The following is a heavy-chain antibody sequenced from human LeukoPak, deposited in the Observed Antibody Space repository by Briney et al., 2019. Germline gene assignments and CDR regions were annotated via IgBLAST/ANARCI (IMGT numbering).Heavy chain of an antibody. Sequence: SETLSLTCTVSGGSISSYYWSWIRQPPGKGLEWIGYIYYSGSTNYSPSLKSRVTISVDTSKNQFSLKLSSVTAADTAVYYCARGDSSRGSGSYYRSYYFDYWGQGTLVTVSS. CDR1: GGSISSYY. CDR2: IYYSGST. J-gene: IGHJ4*02. V-gene: IGHV4-59*01. D-gene: IGHD3-10*01. CDR3: ARGDSSRGSGSYYRSYYFDY.